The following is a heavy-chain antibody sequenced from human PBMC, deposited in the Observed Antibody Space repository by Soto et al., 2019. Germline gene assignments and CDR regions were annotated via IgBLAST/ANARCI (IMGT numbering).Heavy chain of an antibody. CDR3: AKGRFGVVVTAIGGP. J-gene: IGHJ5*02. V-gene: IGHV3-23*01. CDR1: GFTFSSYA. CDR2: ISGSGGST. Sequence: EVQLLESGGGLVQPGGSLRLSCAASGFTFSSYAMSWVRQAPGKGLEWVSAISGSGGSTYYADSVKGRFTISRDNSKNMLYLQMNSLRAEDTAVYYCAKGRFGVVVTAIGGPWGQGTLVTVSS. D-gene: IGHD2-21*02.